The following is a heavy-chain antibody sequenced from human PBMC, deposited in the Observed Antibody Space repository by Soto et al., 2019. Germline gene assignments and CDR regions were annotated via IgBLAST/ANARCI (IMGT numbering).Heavy chain of an antibody. CDR1: RFTFSSYA. CDR3: GRCTSTSCHLGSDY. D-gene: IGHD2-2*01. V-gene: IGHV3-30-3*01. Sequence: QVLLVDSGGGVVQPGRSLRLSCAASRFTFSSYAMNWVRQAPGKGLEWVALISHDGINKYYADSVRGRFTISRDSSTNTLYLQMNSLRAADTAVYYCGRCTSTSCHLGSDYWGQGTLVTVSS. J-gene: IGHJ4*02. CDR2: ISHDGINK.